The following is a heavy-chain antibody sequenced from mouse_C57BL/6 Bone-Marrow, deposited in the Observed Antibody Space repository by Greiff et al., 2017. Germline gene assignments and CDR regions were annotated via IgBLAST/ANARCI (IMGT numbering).Heavy chain of an antibody. Sequence: QVQLQQSGPELVKPGASVKLSCKASGYTFTSYDINWVKQRPGQGLEWIGWIYPRDGSTTYNEKFKGKATLTVDTSSSTAYMGLHSLTSEDSAVYFWARDHYGSGWFAYWGQGTLVTVSA. J-gene: IGHJ3*01. CDR3: ARDHYGSGWFAY. V-gene: IGHV1-85*01. CDR1: GYTFTSYD. D-gene: IGHD1-2*01. CDR2: IYPRDGST.